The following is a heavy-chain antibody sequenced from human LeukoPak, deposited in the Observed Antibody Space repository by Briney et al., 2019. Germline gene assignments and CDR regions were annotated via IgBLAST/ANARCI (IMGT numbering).Heavy chain of an antibody. Sequence: PGGSLRLSCAASGFTFSRFGMHWVRQAPGKGPEWVALIRYDGSDKYYADSVRGRFTNSRDNSKNTFYLQMDSLRTDDTAVYYCARQYSSEFDYWGQGTLVTVSS. D-gene: IGHD6-19*01. V-gene: IGHV3-30*02. J-gene: IGHJ4*02. CDR2: IRYDGSDK. CDR3: ARQYSSEFDY. CDR1: GFTFSRFG.